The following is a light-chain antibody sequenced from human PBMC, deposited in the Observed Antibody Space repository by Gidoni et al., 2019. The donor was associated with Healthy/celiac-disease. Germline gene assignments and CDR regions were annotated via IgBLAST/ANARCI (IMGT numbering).Light chain of an antibody. CDR2: AAS. CDR3: QQSYSTPPMYT. Sequence: DIQKTQSPSSLSASVGDRVPITCRASQSISSYLNWYQQKPGKAPKLLIYAASSLQSWVPSRFSGSGSGTYFTLTISSLQPEDFATYYCQQSYSTPPMYTFGQGTKLEIK. J-gene: IGKJ2*01. V-gene: IGKV1-39*01. CDR1: QSISSY.